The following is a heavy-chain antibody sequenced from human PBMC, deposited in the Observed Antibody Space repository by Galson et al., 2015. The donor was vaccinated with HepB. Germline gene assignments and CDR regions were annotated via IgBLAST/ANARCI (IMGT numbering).Heavy chain of an antibody. V-gene: IGHV3-7*03. J-gene: IGHJ6*02. D-gene: IGHD3-10*01. CDR3: ARRISLVRGIITRPDYYYGMDV. Sequence: SLRLSCAASEFTSTSYWLNWVRQAPGKGLEWVANINPDGSETYYVASLKGRFNISRDNDKNSLSLQMDNLRVGDTAVYSCARRISLVRGIITRPDYYYGMDVWGQGTTVTVAS. CDR2: INPDGSET. CDR1: EFTSTSYW.